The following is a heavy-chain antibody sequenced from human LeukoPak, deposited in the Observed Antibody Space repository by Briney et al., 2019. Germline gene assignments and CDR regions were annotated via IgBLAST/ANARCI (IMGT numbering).Heavy chain of an antibody. V-gene: IGHV3-11*06. CDR2: ISSSGSDT. CDR3: ARAFN. Sequence: GGPLRLSCTASGFTFSDHYMTWIRQAPGKGLEWVSYISSSGSDTDYRDSVKGRFTISRDNAKKSLFLQMNSLRVEDTAVYYCARAFNWGRGTQVTVSS. J-gene: IGHJ4*02. CDR1: GFTFSDHY.